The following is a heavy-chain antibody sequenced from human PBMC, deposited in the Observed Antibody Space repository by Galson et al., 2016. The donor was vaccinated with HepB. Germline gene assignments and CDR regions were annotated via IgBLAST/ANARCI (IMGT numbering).Heavy chain of an antibody. J-gene: IGHJ4*02. V-gene: IGHV4-39*01. CDR3: AMGSSAKYEIKVLGC. CDR1: GASINSSGHY. D-gene: IGHD2-2*01. CDR2: FYSRALI. Sequence: SETLSLTCAVSGASINSSGHYWGWFRQPPGKGLEWIGSFYSRALIHYNPSLKSRVTISVDTSRDQFSLNLTSVTASDRAVYYCAMGSSAKYEIKVLGCWGQGTLVTVSS.